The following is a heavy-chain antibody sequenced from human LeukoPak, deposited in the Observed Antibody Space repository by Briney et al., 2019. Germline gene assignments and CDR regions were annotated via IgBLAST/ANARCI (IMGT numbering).Heavy chain of an antibody. CDR1: GYTFTSYD. D-gene: IGHD2-15*01. CDR3: ARGQSYCSGGSCYSVGAYY. J-gene: IGHJ4*02. CDR2: MNPNSGNT. V-gene: IGHV1-8*01. Sequence: ASVKVSCKASGYTFTSYDINWVRQATGQGLEWMGWMNPNSGNTGYAQKFQGRVTMTRNTSISTAYMELSSLRSEDTAVYYCARGQSYCSGGSCYSVGAYYWGQGTLVTVSS.